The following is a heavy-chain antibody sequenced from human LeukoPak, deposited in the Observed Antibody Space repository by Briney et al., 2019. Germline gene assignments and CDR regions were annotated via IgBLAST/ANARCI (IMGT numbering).Heavy chain of an antibody. Sequence: GGSLRLSCAASGFTFSDYYMSWIRQAPGKGLEWVSYISSSGSTIYYADSVKGRFTISRDNAKNSLYLQMNSLRAEDTAVYYCARDLYYDSSRGPFGPNEPWGQGTLVTVSS. J-gene: IGHJ5*02. V-gene: IGHV3-11*04. D-gene: IGHD3-22*01. CDR3: ARDLYYDSSRGPFGPNEP. CDR2: ISSSGSTI. CDR1: GFTFSDYY.